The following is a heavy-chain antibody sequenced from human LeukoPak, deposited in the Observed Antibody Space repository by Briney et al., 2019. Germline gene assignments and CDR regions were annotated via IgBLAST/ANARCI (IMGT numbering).Heavy chain of an antibody. CDR2: IYYSGST. J-gene: IGHJ4*02. CDR1: GGSISSYY. CDR3: AGAYYYGSGSSFS. D-gene: IGHD3-10*01. V-gene: IGHV4-59*01. Sequence: KPSETLSLTCTVSGGSISSYYWSWIRQPPGRGLEWIGYIYYSGSTNYNPSLKSRVTISVDTSKNQFSLKLSSVTAADTAVYYCAGAYYYGSGSSFSWGQGTLVTVSS.